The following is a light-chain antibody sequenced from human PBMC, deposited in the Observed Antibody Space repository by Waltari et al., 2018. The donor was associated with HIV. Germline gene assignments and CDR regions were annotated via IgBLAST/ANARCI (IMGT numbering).Light chain of an antibody. CDR3: QQYDVWPLT. V-gene: IGKV3-15*01. CDR2: GAS. Sequence: DIVLTQSPATLSVSQGVRGTLSCRASQTVGLNLAWYQQRPGQPPKLLVYGASTRASDVSSRFTGSGSGTEFTLTITSVRSEDFAMYFCQQYDVWPLTFGGGTNVDLK. CDR1: QTVGLN. J-gene: IGKJ4*01.